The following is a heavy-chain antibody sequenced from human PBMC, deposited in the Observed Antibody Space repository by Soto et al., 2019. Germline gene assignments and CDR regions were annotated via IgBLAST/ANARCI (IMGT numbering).Heavy chain of an antibody. J-gene: IGHJ4*02. CDR1: GYSFTSHY. CDR3: ARVYCSGGSCYSIDY. D-gene: IGHD2-15*01. CDR2: IYPGGVNI. Sequence: GASVKVSCKAIGYSFTSHYMHWVRQAPGQGLEWMGTIYPGGVNIAYAQKFQGRVTMTRDTSTGTVYMELSSLRSEDTALYYCARVYCSGGSCYSIDYWGQGTLVTVSS. V-gene: IGHV1-46*03.